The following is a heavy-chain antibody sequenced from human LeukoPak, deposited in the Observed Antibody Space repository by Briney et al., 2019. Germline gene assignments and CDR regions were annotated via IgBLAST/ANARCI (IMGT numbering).Heavy chain of an antibody. CDR1: GFTFSSYS. Sequence: GGSLRLSCAASGFTFSSYSMNLVRQAPGKGLEWVSSISSSSSYIYYADSVKGRFTISRDNAKNSLYLQMNSLRAEDTAVYYCARDDIVVVPAASYFDYWGQGTLVTVSS. CDR3: ARDDIVVVPAASYFDY. V-gene: IGHV3-21*01. CDR2: ISSSSSYI. J-gene: IGHJ4*02. D-gene: IGHD2-2*01.